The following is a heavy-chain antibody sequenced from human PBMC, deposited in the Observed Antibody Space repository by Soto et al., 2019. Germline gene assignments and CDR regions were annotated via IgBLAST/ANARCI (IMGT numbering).Heavy chain of an antibody. CDR2: ISAYNGKT. J-gene: IGHJ5*02. V-gene: IGHV1-18*04. CDR3: ARSPVLPADILESLLYENWLDP. CDR1: GYTFTNHG. Sequence: ASVKVSCKASGYTFTNHGISWVRQAPGQGLEWMGWISAYNGKTNYAQKLQGRVTMTTDPSTSTAYMELRSLRSDDTAVYYCARSPVLPADILESLLYENWLDPWGQGTLVTVSS. D-gene: IGHD3-3*01.